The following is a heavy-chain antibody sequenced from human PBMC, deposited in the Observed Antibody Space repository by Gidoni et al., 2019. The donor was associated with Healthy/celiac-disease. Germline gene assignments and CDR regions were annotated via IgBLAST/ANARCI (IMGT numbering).Heavy chain of an antibody. Sequence: EVQLVESGGGLVQPGRSLRLSCAASGFTFDDYAMHWVRHAPGKGLGWVSGISWNSGSIGYADSVKGRFTISRDNAKNSLYLQMNSLRAEDTALYYCAKSRSDIVVVPAAIPLGAFDIWGQGTMVTVSS. CDR2: ISWNSGSI. D-gene: IGHD2-2*01. V-gene: IGHV3-9*01. CDR1: GFTFDDYA. J-gene: IGHJ3*02. CDR3: AKSRSDIVVVPAAIPLGAFDI.